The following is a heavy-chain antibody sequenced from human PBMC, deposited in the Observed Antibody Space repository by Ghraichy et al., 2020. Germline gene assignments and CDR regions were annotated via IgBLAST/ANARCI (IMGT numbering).Heavy chain of an antibody. Sequence: SETLSLTCTVSGGSISSGGYYWSWIRQHPGKGLEWIGYIYYSGSTYYNPSLKSRVTISVDTSKNQFSLKLSSVTAADTAVYYCARTGDVEMATIYTYYFDYWGQGTLVTVSS. V-gene: IGHV4-31*03. CDR3: ARTGDVEMATIYTYYFDY. CDR2: IYYSGST. J-gene: IGHJ4*02. D-gene: IGHD5-24*01. CDR1: GGSISSGGYY.